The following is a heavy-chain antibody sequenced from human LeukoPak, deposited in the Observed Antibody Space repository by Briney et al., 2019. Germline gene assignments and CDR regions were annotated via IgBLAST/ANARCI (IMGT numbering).Heavy chain of an antibody. D-gene: IGHD5-24*01. CDR3: AKDSLRWLQSARVDY. CDR2: IKQDGTEK. J-gene: IGHJ4*02. CDR1: GFTFTTYW. V-gene: IGHV3-7*03. Sequence: GGSLRLSCAASGFTFTTYWLGWVRQPPGKGLEWVANIKQDGTEKYYADSVKGRFTISRDNAKNSLYLQMNSLRAEDTALYYCAKDSLRWLQSARVDYWGQGTLVTVSS.